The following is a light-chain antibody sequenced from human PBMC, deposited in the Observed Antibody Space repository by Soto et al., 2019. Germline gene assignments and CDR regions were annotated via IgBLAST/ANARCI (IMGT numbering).Light chain of an antibody. V-gene: IGKV3-15*01. Sequence: EIGMTQSPATLPVSPGESATLSCRASQSIASNLAWYQQKPGQAPRLLIHIASARATGIPPRFSGSGSGTEFTLTISSLHSEDFTVYYCQQHSHWPTFGKGTNLEIK. J-gene: IGKJ2*01. CDR2: IAS. CDR3: QQHSHWPT. CDR1: QSIASN.